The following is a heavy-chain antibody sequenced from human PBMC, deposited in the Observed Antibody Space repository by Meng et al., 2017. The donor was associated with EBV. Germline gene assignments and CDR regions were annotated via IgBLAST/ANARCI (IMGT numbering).Heavy chain of an antibody. J-gene: IGHJ4*02. CDR2: INPNSGGT. Sequence: HVQLVQSGAEVKKPGASVKVSCKASGYTFTGYYMHWVRQAPGQGLEWMGRINPNSGGTNYAQKFRGRVTMTRDTSISTAYMELSRLRSDDTAVYYCARSRSSPDVPLDYWGQGTLVTVSS. CDR3: ARSRSSPDVPLDY. D-gene: IGHD6-19*01. CDR1: GYTFTGYY. V-gene: IGHV1-2*06.